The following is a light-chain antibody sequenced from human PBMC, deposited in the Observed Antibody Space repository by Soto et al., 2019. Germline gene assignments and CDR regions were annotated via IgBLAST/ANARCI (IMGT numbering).Light chain of an antibody. CDR1: QSLLHRNGYNY. V-gene: IGKV2-28*01. J-gene: IGKJ2*01. CDR2: LGS. Sequence: DIVMTQSPLSLPVTPGEPASISCRSSQSLLHRNGYNYLDWYLQKPGQSPQLLIYLGSNRASGVPDRFSGSGSGTDFTLKISRVEAEDVGVYYCMQALQTPPSFGQGTKQEIK. CDR3: MQALQTPPS.